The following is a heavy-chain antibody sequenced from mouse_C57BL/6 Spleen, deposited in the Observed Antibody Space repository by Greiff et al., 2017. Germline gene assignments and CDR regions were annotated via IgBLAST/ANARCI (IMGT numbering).Heavy chain of an antibody. D-gene: IGHD6-1*01. CDR3: TREPFAY. V-gene: IGHV5-9-1*02. J-gene: IGHJ3*01. CDR2: ISSGGDYI. Sequence: EVILVESGEGLVMPGGSLKLSCAASGFTFSSYAMSWVRQTPEKRLEWVAYISSGGDYIYYADTVKGRFTISGYNARNTLYLQMSSLKSEDTAMYYCTREPFAYWGQGTLVTVSA. CDR1: GFTFSSYA.